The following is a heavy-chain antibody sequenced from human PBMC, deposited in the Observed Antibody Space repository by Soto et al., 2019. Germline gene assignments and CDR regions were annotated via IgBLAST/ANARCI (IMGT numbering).Heavy chain of an antibody. CDR1: GFTFNSYA. CDR3: ATLPYYYNSGTYGLDY. J-gene: IGHJ4*02. CDR2: ISGSGAST. V-gene: IGHV3-23*01. Sequence: PGGSLRLSCAASGFTFNSYAMSWVRQAPGKGLDWVSSISGSGASTYYADSVKGRFTISRDNSKNTLYLQMNSLRAEDTAIYYCATLPYYYNSGTYGLDYWGQGTLVTVSS. D-gene: IGHD3-10*01.